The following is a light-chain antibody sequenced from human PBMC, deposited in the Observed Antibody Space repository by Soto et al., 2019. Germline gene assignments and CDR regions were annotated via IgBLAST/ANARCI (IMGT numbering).Light chain of an antibody. CDR2: GAS. J-gene: IGKJ4*01. CDR1: QSISSSY. CDR3: QQYESSPLT. V-gene: IGKV3-20*01. Sequence: EIVLTQSPGTLSLSPGERATLSCRASQSISSSYLAWYQQKPGQAPRLLIYGASSRATGIPDRFSGSGSETDFTLTISSLEPEDFAVYYCQQYESSPLTFGGGTKVEIK.